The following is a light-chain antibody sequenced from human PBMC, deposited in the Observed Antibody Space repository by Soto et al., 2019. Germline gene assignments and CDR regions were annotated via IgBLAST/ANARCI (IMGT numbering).Light chain of an antibody. V-gene: IGKV3-15*01. CDR1: QSVSSN. CDR3: QQYNNWPPT. CDR2: GAS. Sequence: EILMTQSPATLSVSPGKRATLSCRASQSVSSNLAWYQQKPGQAPRLLIYGASTRATGIPARFSGSGSGTEFTLTISSLQSEDFAVYYCQQYNNWPPTFGQGTKVEIK. J-gene: IGKJ1*01.